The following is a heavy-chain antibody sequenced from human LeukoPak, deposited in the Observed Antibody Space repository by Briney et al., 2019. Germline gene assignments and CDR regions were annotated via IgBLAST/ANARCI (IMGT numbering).Heavy chain of an antibody. Sequence: GGSLRLSCAASGFTFSSYWVSWVRQAPGKGLEWVANIKQDGSEKYYVDSVKGRFTISRDNAKNSLYLQMNSLRAEDTAVYYCARDLGPRFDPWGQGTLVTVSS. D-gene: IGHD3-16*01. J-gene: IGHJ5*02. CDR3: ARDLGPRFDP. CDR2: IKQDGSEK. CDR1: GFTFSSYW. V-gene: IGHV3-7*01.